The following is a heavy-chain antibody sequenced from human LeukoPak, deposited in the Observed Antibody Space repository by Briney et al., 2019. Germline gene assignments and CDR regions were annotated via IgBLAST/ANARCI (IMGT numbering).Heavy chain of an antibody. CDR1: GYTFTSYD. Sequence: ASVKVSCKAPGYTFTSYDINWVRQGTGQGLEWMGWMNPNSGNTGYAQKFQDRVTMTRNTSISTAYMELSSLRSEDTAVYYCARDFFNYYDKGTWGQGTLVTVSS. CDR3: ARDFFNYYDKGT. V-gene: IGHV1-8*01. CDR2: MNPNSGNT. D-gene: IGHD3-22*01. J-gene: IGHJ5*02.